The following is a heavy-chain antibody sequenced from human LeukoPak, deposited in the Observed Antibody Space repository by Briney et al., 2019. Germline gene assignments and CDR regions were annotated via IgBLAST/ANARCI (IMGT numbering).Heavy chain of an antibody. CDR2: ISASGSST. Sequence: GGSLRLSCAASGFTFSSYAMSWVRQAPGKGLEWVSAISASGSSTYSADSVKGRFTISRDNSENTLYLQMNSLRAEDTAVYYCAKGEVLFDPWGQGTLVTVSS. J-gene: IGHJ5*02. V-gene: IGHV3-23*01. CDR1: GFTFSSYA. CDR3: AKGEVLFDP. D-gene: IGHD2/OR15-2a*01.